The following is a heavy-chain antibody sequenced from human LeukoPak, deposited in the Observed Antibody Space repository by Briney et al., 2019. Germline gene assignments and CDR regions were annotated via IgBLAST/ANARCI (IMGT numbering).Heavy chain of an antibody. J-gene: IGHJ4*02. CDR1: GFTFSSYV. V-gene: IGHV3-23*01. CDR2: ISGSGAGT. CDR3: AKSRSWFGELCIDY. D-gene: IGHD3-10*01. Sequence: GGSLRLSCAASGFTFSSYVMNWVRQAPGKGLEWVSGISGSGAGTYYADSVKGRFTISGDNSKNTLYLQMNSLRAEDTAVYYCAKSRSWFGELCIDYWGQGTLVTVSS.